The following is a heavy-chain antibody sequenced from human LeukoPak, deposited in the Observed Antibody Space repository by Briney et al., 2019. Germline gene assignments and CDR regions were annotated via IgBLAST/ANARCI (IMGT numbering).Heavy chain of an antibody. CDR2: INWNGGST. J-gene: IGHJ3*02. CDR1: GFTFDDYG. D-gene: IGHD2-8*01. Sequence: GGSLRLSCAASGFTFDDYGMSWVRQAPGKGLEWVSGINWNGGSTGYADSVKGRFTISRDNAKNSLYLQMYSLRAEDTALYYCARDREPYCTNGVCQNDAFDIWGQGTMVTVSS. CDR3: ARDREPYCTNGVCQNDAFDI. V-gene: IGHV3-20*04.